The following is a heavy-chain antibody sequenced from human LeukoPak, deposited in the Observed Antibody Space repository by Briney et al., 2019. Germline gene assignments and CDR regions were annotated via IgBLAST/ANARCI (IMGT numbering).Heavy chain of an antibody. J-gene: IGHJ6*02. CDR3: ARDGPEYSSTSGYHYGMDV. Sequence: QAGRSLRLSCAASGFTFSNYAIHWVRQVPGRGLEWVALISSDGSVIYDADSVKGRFAISRDNSKNTLYLQINSLRPEDTAVYYCARDGPEYSSTSGYHYGMDVWGQGTTVTVSS. CDR2: ISSDGSVI. CDR1: GFTFSNYA. D-gene: IGHD6-6*01. V-gene: IGHV3-30*01.